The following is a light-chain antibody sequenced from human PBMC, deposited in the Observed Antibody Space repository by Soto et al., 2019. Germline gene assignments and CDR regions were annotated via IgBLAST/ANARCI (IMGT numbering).Light chain of an antibody. CDR2: AXS. CDR3: QQYGRSTTT. J-gene: IGKJ1*01. Sequence: IVSPPASGTESLSPGERASDCXRPSKSVSINYLTWSQQQPGXPPRLXXDAXSIRATGSPDRFSGSGSATDFPLTISRLEPEYVSVYYCQQYGRSTTTFGQGTKVDI. CDR1: KSVSINY. V-gene: IGKV3-20*01.